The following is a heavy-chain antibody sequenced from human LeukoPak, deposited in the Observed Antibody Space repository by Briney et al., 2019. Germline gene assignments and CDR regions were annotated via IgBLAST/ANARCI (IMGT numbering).Heavy chain of an antibody. Sequence: SETLSLTCTVSGYSISSGYYWGWIRQPPGKGLEWIGNIYHSGSTYYNPSLKSLFTISVDTSKNQFSLKLSSVTAADTAVYYCARGKGVYDYWGQGTLVTVSS. V-gene: IGHV4-38-2*02. CDR1: GYSISSGYY. D-gene: IGHD2-8*01. CDR2: IYHSGST. J-gene: IGHJ4*02. CDR3: ARGKGVYDY.